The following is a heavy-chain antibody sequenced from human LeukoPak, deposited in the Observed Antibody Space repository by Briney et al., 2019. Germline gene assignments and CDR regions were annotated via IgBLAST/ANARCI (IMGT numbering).Heavy chain of an antibody. CDR3: ARDRTGRFDY. V-gene: IGHV4-59*01. J-gene: IGHJ4*02. CDR2: IYYSGRT. D-gene: IGHD3/OR15-3a*01. CDR1: GCSISSYY. Sequence: PSETLSLTCTFSGCSISSYYWSWIRQPPGKGLEWIGYIYYSGRTNYNPSLKSRVTISVDTSKNQFSLKLSSVTAADTAVYYCARDRTGRFDYWGQGTLVTASS.